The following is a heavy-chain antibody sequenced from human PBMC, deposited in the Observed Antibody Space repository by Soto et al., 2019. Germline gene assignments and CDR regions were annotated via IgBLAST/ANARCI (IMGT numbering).Heavy chain of an antibody. CDR1: GGSMSSSSYY. CDR3: ARQTLLPLY. V-gene: IGHV4-39*01. CDR2: IYNSGST. J-gene: IGHJ4*02. D-gene: IGHD3-22*01. Sequence: ETLSLTCTVSGGSMSSSSYYWGWIRQPPGKGLEWIGSIYNSGSTYYNPSLKSRVTISVDTSKTQFSLKLSSVTAADTAVYYCARQTLLPLYWGQGALVTAPQ.